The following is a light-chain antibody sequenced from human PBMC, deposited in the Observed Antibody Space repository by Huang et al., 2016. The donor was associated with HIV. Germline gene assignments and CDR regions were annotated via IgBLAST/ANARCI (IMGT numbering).Light chain of an antibody. J-gene: IGKJ1*01. V-gene: IGKV3-15*01. CDR2: GAS. CDR3: QQYNNWPRT. Sequence: EIILTQSPATLSVSPGERATLSCRSSQSISANLAWYQQKPGQPHRLLIYGASTRATGIPARFSGSGFGTEFTLTISSLQSEDFTVYYCQQYNNWPRTFGQGTKVEI. CDR1: QSISAN.